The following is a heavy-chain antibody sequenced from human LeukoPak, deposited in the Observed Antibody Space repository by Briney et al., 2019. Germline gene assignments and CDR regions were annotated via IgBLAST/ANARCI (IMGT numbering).Heavy chain of an antibody. CDR3: ASGSGSYFPGY. CDR1: GFTFSRNW. V-gene: IGHV3-74*01. CDR2: INIDGSST. Sequence: GGSLRLSCAASGFTFSRNWMYWVRQAPGKGLVWVSRINIDGSSTGYADSVKGRFTISRDNAKNTLYLQMNSLRAEDTAVYYCASGSGSYFPGYWGQGTLVTVSS. D-gene: IGHD3-10*01. J-gene: IGHJ4*02.